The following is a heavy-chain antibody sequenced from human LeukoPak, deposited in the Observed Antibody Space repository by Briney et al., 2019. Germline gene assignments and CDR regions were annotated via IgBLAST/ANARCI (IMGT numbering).Heavy chain of an antibody. CDR2: IIPIFGTA. D-gene: IGHD3-22*01. V-gene: IGHV1-69*05. CDR3: ARDPSPYDSSGLQGLGNDY. Sequence: GASVKVSCKASGGTFSSYAISWVRQAPGQGLEWMGGIIPIFGTANYAQKFQVRVTITTDESRSTPYMELSSLRSEDTAVYYCARDPSPYDSSGLQGLGNDYWGQGTLVTVSS. J-gene: IGHJ4*02. CDR1: GGTFSSYA.